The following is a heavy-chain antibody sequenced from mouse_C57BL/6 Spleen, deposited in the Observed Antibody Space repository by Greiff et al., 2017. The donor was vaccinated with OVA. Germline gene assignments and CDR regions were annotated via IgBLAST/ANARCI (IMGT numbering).Heavy chain of an antibody. V-gene: IGHV1-42*01. J-gene: IGHJ4*01. D-gene: IGHD2-4*01. Sequence: EVQLQQSGPELVKPGASVKISCKASGYSFTGYYMNWVKQSPEKSLEWIGEINPSTGGTTYNQKFKAKATLTVDKSSSTAYMQLKSLTSEDSAVYYCARGGDYDGYAMDYWGQGTSVTVSS. CDR1: GYSFTGYY. CDR2: INPSTGGT. CDR3: ARGGDYDGYAMDY.